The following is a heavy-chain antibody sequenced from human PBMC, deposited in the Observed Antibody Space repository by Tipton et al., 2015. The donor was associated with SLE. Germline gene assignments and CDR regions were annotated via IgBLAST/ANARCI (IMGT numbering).Heavy chain of an antibody. CDR2: IYYSGST. J-gene: IGHJ4*02. D-gene: IGHD4-11*01. CDR1: GASVSSLC. CDR3: ARHDYNDYYLDY. Sequence: TLSLTCTVSGASVSSLCWNWIRQPPGKGLEWIASIYYSGSTYYNPSLKSRVTISVDTSKNQFSLKLSSVTAADTAVYYCARHDYNDYYLDYWGQGTLVTVSS. V-gene: IGHV4-39*07.